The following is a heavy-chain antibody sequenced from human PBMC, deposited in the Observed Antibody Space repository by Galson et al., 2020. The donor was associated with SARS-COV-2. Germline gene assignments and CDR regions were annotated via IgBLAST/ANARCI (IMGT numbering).Heavy chain of an antibody. CDR3: ARLDAYGPGD. J-gene: IGHJ4*02. CDR1: GFTFSNYE. CDR2: ISSSYRTI. V-gene: IGHV3-48*03. D-gene: IGHD2-21*01. Sequence: TGGSLRLSCAASGFTFSNYEMNWVRHPPGKRLEWVSYISSSYRTIHYADSVKSRFTISRDNAKSSQSPQMNSLRAEDTAVYYCARLDAYGPGDWCQGTLVTVSS.